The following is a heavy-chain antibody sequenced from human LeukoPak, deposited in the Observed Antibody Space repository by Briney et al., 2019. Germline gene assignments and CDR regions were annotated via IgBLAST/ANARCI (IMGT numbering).Heavy chain of an antibody. V-gene: IGHV1-46*01. J-gene: IGHJ4*02. D-gene: IGHD3-22*01. CDR2: INPNGGSA. CDR1: GYTFPNYH. CDR3: ARDYYYDSSGYYTYYFDY. Sequence: GASVKVSCKASGYTFPNYHIHWVRQAPGQGLEWLGIINPNGGSASYAQRFQGRVTMTRDTSTTTVYMEPTSLRSEDTAVYYCARDYYYDSSGYYTYYFDYWGQGTQVTVSS.